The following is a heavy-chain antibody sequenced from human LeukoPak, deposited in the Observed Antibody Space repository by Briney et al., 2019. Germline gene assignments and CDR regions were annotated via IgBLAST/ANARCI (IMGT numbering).Heavy chain of an antibody. V-gene: IGHV4-59*01. Sequence: PSETLSLTCTVSGGSISSYYWSWIRQPPVKGLEWIGYIDYSGSTNYNPSLKSRVTISVDTSKNQFSLKLSSVTAADTAVYYCARADRGYSYGFDYWGEGTLVTVSS. CDR2: IDYSGST. CDR1: GGSISSYY. D-gene: IGHD5-18*01. J-gene: IGHJ4*02. CDR3: ARADRGYSYGFDY.